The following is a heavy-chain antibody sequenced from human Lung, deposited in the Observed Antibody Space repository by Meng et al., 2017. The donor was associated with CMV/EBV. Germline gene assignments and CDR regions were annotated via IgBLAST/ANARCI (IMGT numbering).Heavy chain of an antibody. CDR2: IIPILAIT. Sequence: SSYGITWVRQAPGQGLEWMGTIIPILAITKYAQKFQGRVTITADKTSSTVYMELSSLRSDDTAVYYCGRYTDIVSVIAATRDYWFDPWGQGTLVTVSS. CDR3: GRYTDIVSVIAATRDYWFDP. V-gene: IGHV1-69*04. CDR1: SSYG. J-gene: IGHJ5*02. D-gene: IGHD2-15*01.